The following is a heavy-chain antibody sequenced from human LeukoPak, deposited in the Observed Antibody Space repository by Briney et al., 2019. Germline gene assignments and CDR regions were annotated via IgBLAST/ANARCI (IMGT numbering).Heavy chain of an antibody. V-gene: IGHV5-51*01. D-gene: IGHD5-18*01. CDR1: GYSFTSYW. Sequence: HGESLKISCKGSGYSFTSYWIGWVRQMPGKGLEWMGIIYPGDSDTRYSPSFQGQVTISADTSISTAYLEWSSLGASNTAIYYCATVNTAMTPGYFDHWGRGTLVTVSS. J-gene: IGHJ4*02. CDR3: ATVNTAMTPGYFDH. CDR2: IYPGDSDT.